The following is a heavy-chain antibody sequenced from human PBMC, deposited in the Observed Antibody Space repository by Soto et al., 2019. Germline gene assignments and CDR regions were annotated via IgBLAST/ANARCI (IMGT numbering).Heavy chain of an antibody. J-gene: IGHJ4*02. V-gene: IGHV3-30*18. Sequence: QVQLVESGGGVVQPGRSLRLSCAASGFTFSHYAMHWVRQAPGKGLEWVALMSYDGSNQYYADSVKGRFTISRDNSKNTLYLQMNSLRAEDTAVYYCAKEGGHNFDYWGQGNLVTVSS. D-gene: IGHD3-16*01. CDR2: MSYDGSNQ. CDR1: GFTFSHYA. CDR3: AKEGGHNFDY.